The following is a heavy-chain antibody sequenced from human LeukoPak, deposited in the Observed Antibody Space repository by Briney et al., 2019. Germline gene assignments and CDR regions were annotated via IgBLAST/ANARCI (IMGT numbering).Heavy chain of an antibody. D-gene: IGHD6-19*01. Sequence: SETLSLTCTVSGDSISTYYWSWIRQPPGKGLEWIGEINHSGSTNYNPSLKSRVTISVDTSKNQFSLKLSSVTAADTAVYYCARGPRGSGWYGDYWGQGTLVTVSS. CDR2: INHSGST. V-gene: IGHV4-34*01. J-gene: IGHJ4*02. CDR3: ARGPRGSGWYGDY. CDR1: GDSISTYY.